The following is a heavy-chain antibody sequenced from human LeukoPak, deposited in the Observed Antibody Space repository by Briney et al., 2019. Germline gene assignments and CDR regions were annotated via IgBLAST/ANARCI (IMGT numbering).Heavy chain of an antibody. CDR3: ARSMVRGVIRPDY. CDR2: IIPIFGTA. Sequence: ASVKVPCKASGGTFSSYAISWVRQAPGQGLEWMGGIIPIFGTANYAQKFQGRVTITADESTSTAYMELSSLRSEDTAVYYCARSMVRGVIRPDYWGQGTLVTVSS. CDR1: GGTFSSYA. V-gene: IGHV1-69*13. J-gene: IGHJ4*02. D-gene: IGHD3-10*01.